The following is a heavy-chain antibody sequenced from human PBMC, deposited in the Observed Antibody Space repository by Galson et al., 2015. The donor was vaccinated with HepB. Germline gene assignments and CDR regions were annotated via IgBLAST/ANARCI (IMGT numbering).Heavy chain of an antibody. CDR3: ARRISLVRGIITKPDYYYGMDV. J-gene: IGHJ6*02. D-gene: IGHD3-10*01. CDR2: LNQDGRSK. CDR1: GFTFSSSW. V-gene: IGHV3-7*03. Sequence: SLRLSCAASGFTFSSSWMNWVRQAPGKGLELVAHLNQDGRSKYYVDSVQGRSTISRDNAKDSVYLQLDSLRAEDTAVYYCARRISLVRGIITKPDYYYGMDVWGQGTTVTVAS.